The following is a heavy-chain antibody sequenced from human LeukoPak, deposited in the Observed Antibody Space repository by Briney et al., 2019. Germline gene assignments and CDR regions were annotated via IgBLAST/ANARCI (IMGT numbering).Heavy chain of an antibody. J-gene: IGHJ4*02. CDR2: VNPNSGVT. V-gene: IGHV1-2*02. CDR1: GYTFIDYY. CDR3: ARRPINCIITNCYVDY. Sequence: GASVKVSCKASGYTFIDYYMHWVRQAPGQGFEWMGWVNPNSGVTNYAEKFQDRVTMTRDTSLSTAYMELSRLRSDDTAVYFCARRPINCIITNCYVDYWGQGTLVTVSS. D-gene: IGHD2-2*01.